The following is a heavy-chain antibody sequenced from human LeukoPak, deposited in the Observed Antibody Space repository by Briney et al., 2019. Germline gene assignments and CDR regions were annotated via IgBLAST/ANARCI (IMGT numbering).Heavy chain of an antibody. J-gene: IGHJ4*02. CDR1: GGSISSYY. CDR3: ARGGYYDFWSGPNPFDY. V-gene: IGHV4-59*01. CDR2: IYYSGST. D-gene: IGHD3-3*01. Sequence: SETPSLTCTVSGGSISSYYWSWTRQPPGKGLEWIGYIYYSGSTNYNPSLKSRVTISVDTSKNQFSLKLSSVTAADTAVYYCARGGYYDFWSGPNPFDYWGQGTLVTVSS.